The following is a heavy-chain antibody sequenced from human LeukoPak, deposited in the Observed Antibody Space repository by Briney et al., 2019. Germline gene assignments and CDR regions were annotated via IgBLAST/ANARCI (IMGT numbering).Heavy chain of an antibody. D-gene: IGHD1-26*01. CDR3: ARGSETGTYYSGYDGAFDI. J-gene: IGHJ3*02. CDR2: INSKSGGT. Sequence: ASVTVSCKSSGYTFTDYYIHWVRQTPGQGLEWMGWINSKSGGTNYAQTFQGRVTMTRDTSISTTYMELSRLRSDDTAVYYCARGSETGTYYSGYDGAFDIWGQGTMVTVSS. V-gene: IGHV1-2*02. CDR1: GYTFTDYY.